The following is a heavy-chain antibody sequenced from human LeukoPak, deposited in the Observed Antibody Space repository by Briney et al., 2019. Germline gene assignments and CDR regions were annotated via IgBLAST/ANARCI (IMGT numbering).Heavy chain of an antibody. J-gene: IGHJ4*02. CDR2: IIPIFGTA. V-gene: IGHV1-69*13. CDR3: ARGGYYYDSSGYYYEPYFDY. D-gene: IGHD3-22*01. CDR1: GGTFSSYA. Sequence: SVKVSCKASGGTFSSYAISWVRQAPGQGLEWLGGIIPIFGTANYAQKFQGRVTITADESTSTAYMELSSLRSEDTAVYYCARGGYYYDSSGYYYEPYFDYWGQGTLVTVSS.